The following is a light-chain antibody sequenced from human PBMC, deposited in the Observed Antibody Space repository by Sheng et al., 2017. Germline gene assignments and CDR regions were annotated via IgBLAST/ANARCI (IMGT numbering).Light chain of an antibody. J-gene: IGKJ1*01. Sequence: DIQMTQSPSSLSASVGDRVTISCRASHDIKTYLNWYQQKPGKVPRLLIETATVWQSAVPARFSGSGSGTHFLLTISSLEPEDFATYYCQQSFTLPWTFGQGTVV. CDR1: HDIKTY. V-gene: IGKV1-39*01. CDR2: TAT. CDR3: QQSFTLPWT.